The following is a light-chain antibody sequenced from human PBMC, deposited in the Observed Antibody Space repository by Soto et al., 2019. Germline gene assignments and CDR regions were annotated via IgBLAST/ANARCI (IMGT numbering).Light chain of an antibody. CDR3: QQYGSSPNT. J-gene: IGKJ2*01. CDR2: GAS. CDR1: QSVSSSY. Sequence: EIVLTQSPGTLSLSPGERATLSCRASQSVSSSYLAWYQQKPGQAPRLLIYGASSRATGIPDRFSGSGSGTDFTLIISRLEPEDFAVYYCQQYGSSPNTFGQGTKLEIQ. V-gene: IGKV3-20*01.